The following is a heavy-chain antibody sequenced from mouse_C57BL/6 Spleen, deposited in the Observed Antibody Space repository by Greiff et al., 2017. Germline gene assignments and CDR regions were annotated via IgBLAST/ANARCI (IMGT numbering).Heavy chain of an antibody. CDR3: ARQLRLQGWFAY. J-gene: IGHJ3*01. V-gene: IGHV1-69*01. CDR1: GYTFTSYW. CDR2: IDPSDSYT. D-gene: IGHD3-2*02. Sequence: QVQLQQPGAELVMPGASVKLSCKASGYTFTSYWMHWVKQRPGQGLEWIGEIDPSDSYTNYNQKFKGKSTLTVDKSSSTAYMQLSSLTSEDSAVYYCARQLRLQGWFAYWGQGTLVTVS.